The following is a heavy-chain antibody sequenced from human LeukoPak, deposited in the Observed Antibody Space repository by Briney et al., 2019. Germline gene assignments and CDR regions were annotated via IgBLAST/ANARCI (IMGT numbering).Heavy chain of an antibody. D-gene: IGHD3-10*01. CDR3: ARITMVRGAGTGRGY. J-gene: IGHJ4*02. CDR1: GYTFTGYY. V-gene: IGHV1-2*02. CDR2: INPNSGGT. Sequence: ASVKVSCKASGYTFTGYYMHWVRQAPGQGLEWMGWINPNSGGTNYAQKFQGRVTMTRDTSISTAYMELSRLRSDDTAVYYCARITMVRGAGTGRGYWGQGTLVTVSS.